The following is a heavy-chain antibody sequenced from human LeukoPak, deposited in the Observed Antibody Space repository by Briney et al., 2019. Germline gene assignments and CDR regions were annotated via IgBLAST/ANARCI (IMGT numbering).Heavy chain of an antibody. Sequence: SETLSLTCTVSGGSISSSSYYWGWIRQPPGKGLEWIGSIYYSGSTYYNPSLKSRVTISVDTSKNQFSLKLSSVTAADTAVYYCARILLGIAAAGYGYYFDYWGQGTLVTVSS. J-gene: IGHJ4*02. CDR2: IYYSGST. D-gene: IGHD6-13*01. V-gene: IGHV4-39*07. CDR3: ARILLGIAAAGYGYYFDY. CDR1: GGSISSSSYY.